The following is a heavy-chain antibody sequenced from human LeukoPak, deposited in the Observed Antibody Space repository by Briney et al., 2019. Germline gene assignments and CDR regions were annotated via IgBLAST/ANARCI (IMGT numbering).Heavy chain of an antibody. J-gene: IGHJ5*02. V-gene: IGHV4-39*07. CDR1: GGSISSSSYY. D-gene: IGHD5-18*01. CDR2: IYYSGST. CDR3: GREIGDTAHLGPVEA. Sequence: SETLSLTCTVSGGSISSSSYYWGWIRQPPGKGLEWIVSIYYSGSTYYNPSLKSRVTISVDTSKNQFSLKLSSVTAADTAVYYCGREIGDTAHLGPVEAWGQGTLVTVSS.